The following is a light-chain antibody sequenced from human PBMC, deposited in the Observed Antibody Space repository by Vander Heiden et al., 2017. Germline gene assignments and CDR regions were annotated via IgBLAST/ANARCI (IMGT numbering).Light chain of an antibody. J-gene: IGKJ1*01. V-gene: IGKV1-9*01. CDR2: TAS. Sequence: IQLTQSPSSLSASVGDRVTITCRASQGISIYLDWYQQKPGKAPKLLIYTASTLQSGVPSRFSGSGSGTEFTLTISSLQPEDFATYYCQQLSSYPWTFGQGTKVEIK. CDR1: QGISIY. CDR3: QQLSSYPWT.